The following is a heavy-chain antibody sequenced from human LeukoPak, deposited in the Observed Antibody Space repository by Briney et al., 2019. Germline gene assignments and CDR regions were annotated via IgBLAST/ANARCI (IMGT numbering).Heavy chain of an antibody. CDR3: AKGGDYDISTAYYNS. CDR1: GFSFSDHY. CDR2: SRNKANSYTT. Sequence: GGSLRLSCAASGFSFSDHYMDWVRQAPGKGLEWVGRSRNKANSYTTEYAASVKGRFTISRDDSKNSVHLQMNSLKTEDTAVYYCAKGGDYDISTAYYNSWGQGTLVTVSS. V-gene: IGHV3-72*01. D-gene: IGHD3-9*01. J-gene: IGHJ4*02.